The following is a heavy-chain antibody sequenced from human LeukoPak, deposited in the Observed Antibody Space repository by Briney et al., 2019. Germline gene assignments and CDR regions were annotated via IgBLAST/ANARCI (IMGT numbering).Heavy chain of an antibody. Sequence: GGSLRPSCAASGMTFINHWMHWVRQAPGKGLVWVSLIKTDGRTTIYADSVKGRFTISRDDGKSTLYLQMNSLRAEDTAIYYCTTGPSFGYEWWGQGTVVTVSS. V-gene: IGHV3-74*01. D-gene: IGHD3-22*01. CDR1: GMTFINHW. CDR3: TTGPSFGYEW. J-gene: IGHJ4*02. CDR2: IKTDGRTT.